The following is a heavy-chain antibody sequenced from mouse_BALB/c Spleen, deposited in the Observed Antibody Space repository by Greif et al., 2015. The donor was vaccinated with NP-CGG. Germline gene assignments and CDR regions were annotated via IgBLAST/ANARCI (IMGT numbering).Heavy chain of an antibody. CDR1: GFSLTSYG. D-gene: IGHD3-1*01. J-gene: IGHJ4*01. V-gene: IGHV2-4-1*01. CDR3: ARTARATYYAMDY. CDR2: LWSGGNT. Sequence: VKVEESGPGLVQPSQSLSITCTVSGFSLTSYGVHWVRQSPGKGLEWLGVLWSGGNTDYNAAFISRLSISKDNSKSQVFFKMNSLQADDTAIYYCARTARATYYAMDYWGQGTSVTVSS.